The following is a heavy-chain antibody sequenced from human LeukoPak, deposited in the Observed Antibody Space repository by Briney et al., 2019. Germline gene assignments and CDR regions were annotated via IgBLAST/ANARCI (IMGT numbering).Heavy chain of an antibody. CDR2: IYYSGST. J-gene: IGHJ3*02. Sequence: KPSETLSLTCAVYGGSFSGYYWSWIRQPPGKGLEWIGYIYYSGSTNYNPSLKSRVTISVDTSKNQFSLKLSSVTAADTAVYYCARGRDGYNLGDAFDIWGQGTMVTVSS. V-gene: IGHV4-59*01. CDR3: ARGRDGYNLGDAFDI. D-gene: IGHD5-24*01. CDR1: GGSFSGYY.